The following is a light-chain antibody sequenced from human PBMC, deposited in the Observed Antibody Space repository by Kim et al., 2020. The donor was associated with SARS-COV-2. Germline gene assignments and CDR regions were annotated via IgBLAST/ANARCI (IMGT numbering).Light chain of an antibody. CDR1: KSVSSF. J-gene: IGKJ4*01. Sequence: STPWETTTRSCRASKSVSSFLAWYQQKPGQAPRLLIYGASNRATGIPARFSGSGSGTDFSVTISNLEPEDFAVYYCQQRSSGVSFGGGTKVDIK. CDR2: GAS. CDR3: QQRSSGVS. V-gene: IGKV3-11*01.